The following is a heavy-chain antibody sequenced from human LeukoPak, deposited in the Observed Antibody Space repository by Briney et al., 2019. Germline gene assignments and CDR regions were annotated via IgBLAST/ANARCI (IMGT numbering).Heavy chain of an antibody. CDR1: GYTFTSYG. CDR3: AINTHLYSGSYSGY. CDR2: ISAYNGNT. D-gene: IGHD1-26*01. J-gene: IGHJ4*02. V-gene: IGHV1-18*01. Sequence: ASVKVSCKASGYTFTSYGISWVRQAPGQGLEWTGWISAYNGNTNYAQKLQGRVTMTTDTSTSTAYMELRSLRSDDTAVYYCAINTHLYSGSYSGYWGQGTLVTVSS.